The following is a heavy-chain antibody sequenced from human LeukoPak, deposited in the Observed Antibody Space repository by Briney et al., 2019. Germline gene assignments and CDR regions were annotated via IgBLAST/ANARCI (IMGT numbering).Heavy chain of an antibody. CDR1: GFSFSSYN. V-gene: IGHV3-21*01. CDR2: ITTSSTYT. CDR3: AKGLHYNILTGFRREYYFDS. D-gene: IGHD3-9*01. Sequence: GGSLRLSCEASGFSFSSYNMDWVRQTPGKGLEWISSITTSSTYTFYADSVKGRFTISRDNSKNTLYLQMNSLRAEDTAIYYCAKGLHYNILTGFRREYYFDSWGQGTLVTVSS. J-gene: IGHJ4*02.